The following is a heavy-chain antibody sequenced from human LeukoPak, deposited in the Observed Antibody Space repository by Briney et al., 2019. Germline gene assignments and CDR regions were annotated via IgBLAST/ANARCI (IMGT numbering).Heavy chain of an antibody. D-gene: IGHD3-16*01. V-gene: IGHV1-69*04. CDR3: ARHWRLGELLYDC. Sequence: SVKVSCKASGGTFSSYAISWVRQAPGQGLEWMGRIIPILGIANYAQKFQGRVTITADKSTSTAYMELSSLRSEGTAVYYCARHWRLGELLYDCWGQGTLVTVSS. CDR2: IIPILGIA. CDR1: GGTFSSYA. J-gene: IGHJ4*02.